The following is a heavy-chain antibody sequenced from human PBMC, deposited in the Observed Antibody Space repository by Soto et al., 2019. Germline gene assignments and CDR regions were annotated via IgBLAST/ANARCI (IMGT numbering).Heavy chain of an antibody. J-gene: IGHJ5*02. CDR1: GGTFSSYA. CDR2: IIPIFGTA. CDR3: ARLSSGWTDHDWFDP. V-gene: IGHV1-69*13. D-gene: IGHD6-19*01. Sequence: SVKVSCKVSGGTFSSYAISWVRQAPGQGLEWMGGIIPIFGTANYAQKFQGRVTITADESTSTAYMELSSLRSEDTDVYYCARLSSGWTDHDWFDPWGKGTLVTVSS.